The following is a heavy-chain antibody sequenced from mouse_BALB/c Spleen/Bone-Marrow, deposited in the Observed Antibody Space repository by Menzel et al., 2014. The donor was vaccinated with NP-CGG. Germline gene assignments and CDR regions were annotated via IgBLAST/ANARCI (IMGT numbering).Heavy chain of an antibody. CDR1: GYTFTNYW. CDR3: ARGRTTVVSGY. D-gene: IGHD1-1*01. CDR2: IEPSDSYT. V-gene: IGHV1-69*02. J-gene: IGHJ2*02. Sequence: VKLMESGAEVVKPGASVKVSCKVSGYTFTNYWMQWVKQRPGQGLEWIGEIEPSDSYTNYNQDFKGKATLTVDKSSSTAYMQLSSLTSEDSAVYYCARGRTTVVSGYWGQGTSLTVSS.